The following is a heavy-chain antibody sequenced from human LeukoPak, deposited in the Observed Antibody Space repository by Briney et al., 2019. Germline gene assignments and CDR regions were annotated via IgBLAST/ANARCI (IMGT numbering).Heavy chain of an antibody. J-gene: IGHJ4*02. D-gene: IGHD2-8*01. V-gene: IGHV4-39*07. Sequence: PSETLSLTCTVSGGSISSSSYYWGWIRQPPGKGLEWIGSVYYSGSTYYSPSLKSRVTISVDTSKNQFSLKLSSVTAADTAVYYCARVSTVSNLLYYQYYFDYWGQGTLVTVSS. CDR2: VYYSGST. CDR1: GGSISSSSYY. CDR3: ARVSTVSNLLYYQYYFDY.